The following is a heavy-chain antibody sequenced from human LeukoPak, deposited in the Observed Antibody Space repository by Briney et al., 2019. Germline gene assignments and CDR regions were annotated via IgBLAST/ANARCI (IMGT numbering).Heavy chain of an antibody. V-gene: IGHV4-59*01. J-gene: IGHJ4*02. CDR1: GGSIKTYY. CDR3: ARDQSEFDS. Sequence: KSSETLSLTCSVSGGSIKTYYWTWIRQPPGKGLEWIGYIHYSGSTDSNPSLMGRVTISLDTSKSQFSLELRSVTAADTAVYYCARDQSEFDSWDQGTVVTVSS. CDR2: IHYSGST.